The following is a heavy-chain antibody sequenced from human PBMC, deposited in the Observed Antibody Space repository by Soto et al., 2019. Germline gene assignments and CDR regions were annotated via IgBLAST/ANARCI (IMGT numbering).Heavy chain of an antibody. CDR2: IYYSGST. CDR3: ARACEVGEPPGMDV. J-gene: IGHJ6*02. V-gene: IGHV4-59*01. CDR1: GGSISSYY. D-gene: IGHD3-10*01. Sequence: QVQLQESGPGLVKPSETLSLTCTVSGGSISSYYWSWIRQPPGKGLEWIGYIYYSGSTNYNPSLKSRVTISVETSKNQFSLKLGSVNPADTAVYYCARACEVGEPPGMDVWGQVTTVTVS.